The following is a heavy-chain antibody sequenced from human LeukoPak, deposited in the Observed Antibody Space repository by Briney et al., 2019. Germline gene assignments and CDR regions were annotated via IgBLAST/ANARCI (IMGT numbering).Heavy chain of an antibody. CDR3: ARGPRRQQLVRDNWFDP. J-gene: IGHJ5*02. V-gene: IGHV1-18*04. CDR1: GYTFTSYG. Sequence: ASVKVSCKGSGYTFTSYGISLVRQAPGDGLEWMGWISADNCNTNYEQKFQGRVTMTTDTSTNTAYMELRSLRSDDTAVYYCARGPRRQQLVRDNWFDPWGQGTLVTVSS. CDR2: ISADNCNT. D-gene: IGHD6-13*01.